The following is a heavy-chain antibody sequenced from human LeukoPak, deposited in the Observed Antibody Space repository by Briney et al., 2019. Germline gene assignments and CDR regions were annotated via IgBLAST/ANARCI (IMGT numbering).Heavy chain of an antibody. CDR1: GFTFSSYG. D-gene: IGHD3-22*01. CDR3: AKRLTSSYYYGLDV. J-gene: IGHJ6*02. CDR2: ISGSGGNT. Sequence: PGGSLRLSCAASGFTFSSYGLSWVRQAPGKGLEWVSTISGSGGNTYYADSVKGRFTISRDNSKNTLYLQMHSLRAEDTAIYYCAKRLTSSYYYGLDVWGQGTTVTVSS. V-gene: IGHV3-23*01.